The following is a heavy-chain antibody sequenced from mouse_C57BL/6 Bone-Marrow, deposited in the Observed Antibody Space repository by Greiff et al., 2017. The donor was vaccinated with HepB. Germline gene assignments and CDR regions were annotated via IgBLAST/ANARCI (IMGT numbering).Heavy chain of an antibody. D-gene: IGHD2-2*01. CDR1: GYTFTSYW. J-gene: IGHJ1*03. CDR3: ARWGYDWGYFDV. V-gene: IGHV1-55*01. CDR2: IYPGSGST. Sequence: VQLQQPGAELVKPGASVKMSCKASGYTFTSYWITWVKQRPGQGLEWIGDIYPGSGSTNYNEKFKSKATLTVDTSSSTAYMQLSSLTSEDSAVYYCARWGYDWGYFDVWGTGTTVTVSS.